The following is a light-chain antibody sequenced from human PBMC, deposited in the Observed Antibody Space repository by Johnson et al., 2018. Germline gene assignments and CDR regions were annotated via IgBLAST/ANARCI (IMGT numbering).Light chain of an antibody. CDR3: GTWASSLSAGNV. J-gene: IGLJ1*01. CDR2: ENN. Sequence: QSVLTQPPSVSAAPGQKVTISCSGSSSNIGNNYVSWYQQLPGTAPKLLIYENNKRPSGIPDRFSGSKSGTSATLGTTGLQPGDEADYYCGTWASSLSAGNVFGTGTKVTVL. V-gene: IGLV1-51*02. CDR1: SSNIGNNY.